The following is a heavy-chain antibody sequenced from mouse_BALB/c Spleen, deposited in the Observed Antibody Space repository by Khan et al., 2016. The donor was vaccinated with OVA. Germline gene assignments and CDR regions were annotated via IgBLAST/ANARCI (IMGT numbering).Heavy chain of an antibody. Sequence: VQLQESGAELAKPGASVKMSCKASGYTFTNYWILWVKQRPGQGLEWIGYINPSTGYTEYNQNFKDKATLTADKSSSTAYMQLSSLTSEDSAVYYGARRGQRGDFDYWGQGTTLTVSS. CDR1: GYTFTNYW. CDR3: ARRGQRGDFDY. V-gene: IGHV1-7*01. J-gene: IGHJ2*01. CDR2: INPSTGYT.